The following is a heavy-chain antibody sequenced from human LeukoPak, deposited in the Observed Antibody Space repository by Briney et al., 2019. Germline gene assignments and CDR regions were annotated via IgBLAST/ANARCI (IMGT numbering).Heavy chain of an antibody. D-gene: IGHD2-2*01. CDR1: GFTFSSYA. J-gene: IGHJ4*02. V-gene: IGHV3-21*01. CDR2: ISSSSSYI. Sequence: PGASLRLSCAASGFTFSSYAMSWVRQAPGKGLEWVSSISSSSSYIYYADSVKGRFTISRDNAKNSLYLQMNSLRAEDTAVYYCARDLLVVPAATAFDYWGQGTLVTVSS. CDR3: ARDLLVVPAATAFDY.